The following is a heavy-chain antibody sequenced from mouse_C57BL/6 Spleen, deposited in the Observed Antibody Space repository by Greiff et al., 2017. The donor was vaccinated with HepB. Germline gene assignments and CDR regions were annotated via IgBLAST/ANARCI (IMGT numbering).Heavy chain of an antibody. D-gene: IGHD2-1*01. Sequence: EVQLQQSGPELVKPGASVKISCKASGYTFTDYYMNWVKQSHGKSLEWIGDINPNNGGTSYNQKFKGKATLTVDKSSSTAYMELRSLTSEDSAVYYCAREGEGNYPFAYWGQGTLVTVSA. V-gene: IGHV1-26*01. CDR1: GYTFTDYY. CDR3: AREGEGNYPFAY. CDR2: INPNNGGT. J-gene: IGHJ3*01.